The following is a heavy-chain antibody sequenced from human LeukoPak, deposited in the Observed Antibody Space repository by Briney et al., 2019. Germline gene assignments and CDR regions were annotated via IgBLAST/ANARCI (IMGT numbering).Heavy chain of an antibody. CDR2: IHNSGTT. D-gene: IGHD3-10*01. CDR3: ARRYYYNLGSFPFDF. V-gene: IGHV4-34*01. J-gene: IGHJ4*02. CDR1: GGPFSGYF. Sequence: PSETLFLTCAVSGGPFSGYFWSWIRQSSGKGLEWIGEIHNSGTTNYNPSLNSRVTISEDTSKNQFYLNLSSVTAADTAVYYCARRYYYNLGSFPFDFWGQGTLVTVSS.